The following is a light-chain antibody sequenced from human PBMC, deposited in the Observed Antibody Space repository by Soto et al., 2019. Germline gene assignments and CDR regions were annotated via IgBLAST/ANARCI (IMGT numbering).Light chain of an antibody. CDR2: VEDSGRF. V-gene: IGLV4-60*03. CDR1: SGRSNYI. J-gene: IGLJ3*02. CDR3: EIRDTHSVL. Sequence: QSVLTQSSSASAPLGSSVKLTCTVNSGRSNYIIAWHQQQPGKAPRYLMKVEDSGRFNKGSGVPDRFSGSSSGADRYLTISNLQSEDEADYYCEIRDTHSVLFGGGTKLTVL.